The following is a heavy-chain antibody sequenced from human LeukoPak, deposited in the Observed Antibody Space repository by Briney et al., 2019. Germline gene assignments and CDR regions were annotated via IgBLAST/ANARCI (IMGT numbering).Heavy chain of an antibody. CDR3: ARIRDGYNDAYDI. CDR2: INPGGDNT. D-gene: IGHD5-24*01. Sequence: ASVKVSCKASGYTFTNYYIHWVRQAPGQGLEWMGLINPGGDNTNYAQNFRGRVTMTRDTSASTVYMELSSLRSEDTTIYYCARIRDGYNDAYDIWGQGTVVTVPS. CDR1: GYTFTNYY. J-gene: IGHJ3*02. V-gene: IGHV1-46*01.